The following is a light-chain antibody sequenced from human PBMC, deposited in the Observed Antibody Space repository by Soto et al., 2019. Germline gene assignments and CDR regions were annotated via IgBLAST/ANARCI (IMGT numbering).Light chain of an antibody. CDR2: GAS. J-gene: IGKJ2*01. CDR3: QQYNNWPPYT. V-gene: IGKV3-15*01. CDR1: QSVSSN. Sequence: EIVMTQSLATLSVSPGERATLSCRASQSVSSNVAWYQQKPGQAPRLLIYGASTRATGSPARFSGSGSGTEFTLTISSLQSEDFAVYYCQQYNNWPPYTFGQGTKLQIK.